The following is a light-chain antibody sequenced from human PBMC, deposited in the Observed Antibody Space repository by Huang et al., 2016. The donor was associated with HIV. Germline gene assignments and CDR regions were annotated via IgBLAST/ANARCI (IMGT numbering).Light chain of an antibody. J-gene: IGKJ3*01. CDR3: QQYYSTPFT. CDR2: WAS. Sequence: DIVMTQSPDSLAVSLGESATINCKSSQSVLYSSNNKNYLAWYQQNTGQPPKLLIYWASTRESGVPDRFSGSGSGTDFTLTISSLQAEDVAVYYCQQYYSTPFTFGPGTKVDIK. V-gene: IGKV4-1*01. CDR1: QSVLYSSNNKNY.